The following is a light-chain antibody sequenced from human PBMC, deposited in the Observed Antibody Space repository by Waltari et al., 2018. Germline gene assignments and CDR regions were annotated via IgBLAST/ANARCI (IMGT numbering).Light chain of an antibody. CDR3: SSYTSSSTWV. V-gene: IGLV2-14*01. Sequence: QSALTQPASVSGSPGQSISISCTGTSSDVGVYNHVPWYQQYPSKAPKLMIYEVSNRPSGVSNRFSGSKSDNTASLTISGLQAEDEADYYCSSYTSSSTWVFGGGTKLTVL. CDR2: EVS. J-gene: IGLJ3*02. CDR1: SSDVGVYNH.